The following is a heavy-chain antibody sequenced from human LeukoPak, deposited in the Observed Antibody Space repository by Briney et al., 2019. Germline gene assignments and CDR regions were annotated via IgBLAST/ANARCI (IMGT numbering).Heavy chain of an antibody. J-gene: IGHJ3*02. CDR1: GYTFNTYG. D-gene: IGHD2-15*01. CDR3: ATAGRRGSGGSCSCAFDI. V-gene: IGHV1-18*01. Sequence: ASVKVSCKASGYTFNTYGITWVRQAPGQGLEWMGWISPYNGNTNYAQKFQGRVTITADESTSTAYMELSSLRSEDTAVYYCATAGRRGSGGSCSCAFDIWGQGTMVTVSS. CDR2: ISPYNGNT.